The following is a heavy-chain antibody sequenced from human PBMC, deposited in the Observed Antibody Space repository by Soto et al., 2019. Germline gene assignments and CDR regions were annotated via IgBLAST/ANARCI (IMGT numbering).Heavy chain of an antibody. J-gene: IGHJ3*02. CDR2: IWYDGSNK. CDR1: GFTFSSYG. D-gene: IGHD3-10*01. V-gene: IGHV3-33*01. CDR3: ARVGAGGEAFDI. Sequence: GGSLRLSCAASGFTFSSYGMHWVRQAPGKGLEWVAVIWYDGSNKYYADSVKGRFTISRDNSKNTLYLQMNSLRAEDTAVYYCARVGAGGEAFDIWGQGTMVTVSS.